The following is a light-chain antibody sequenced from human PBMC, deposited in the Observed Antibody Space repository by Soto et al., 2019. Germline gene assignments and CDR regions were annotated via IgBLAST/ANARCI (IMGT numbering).Light chain of an antibody. J-gene: IGKJ2*01. Sequence: DVVLTQSPDSLAMSLGETATITCRTSQSALFSASNKNYIAWYQRSPGQPLRLLFYWASTRASGVPERFSGSGSGTDFTLTISSLQPDDAAIYYCQQYFSIPMFTFAQGTKLQIK. CDR3: QQYFSIPMFT. CDR1: QSALFSASNKNY. CDR2: WAS. V-gene: IGKV4-1*01.